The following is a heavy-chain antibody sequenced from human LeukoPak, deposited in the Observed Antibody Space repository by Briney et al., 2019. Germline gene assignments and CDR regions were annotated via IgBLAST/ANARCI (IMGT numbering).Heavy chain of an antibody. Sequence: SQTLSLTCTVSGGSISSGSYYWSWIRQPAGKGLEWIGRIYTSGSTNYNPSLKSRVTISVDTSKNQFSLKLSSVTAADTAVYYCARVMQWFSWYYFDYWGQGTLVTVSS. CDR3: ARVMQWFSWYYFDY. CDR1: GGSISSGSYY. D-gene: IGHD3-22*01. V-gene: IGHV4-61*02. J-gene: IGHJ4*02. CDR2: IYTSGST.